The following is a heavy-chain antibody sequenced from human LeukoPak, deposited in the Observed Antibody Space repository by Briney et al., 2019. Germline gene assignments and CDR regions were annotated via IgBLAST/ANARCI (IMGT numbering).Heavy chain of an antibody. V-gene: IGHV3-74*01. J-gene: IGHJ4*02. Sequence: VWVSRVKSDGSDTIYADSVKGRFTISRDNAKNTLYLQMDSLRAEDTAVYYCTTGIGNYYYYWGQGTLVTVAS. CDR2: VKSDGSDT. CDR3: TTGIGNYYYY. D-gene: IGHD3-10*01.